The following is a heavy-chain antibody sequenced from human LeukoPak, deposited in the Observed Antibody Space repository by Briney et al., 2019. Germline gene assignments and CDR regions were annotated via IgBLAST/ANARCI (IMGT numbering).Heavy chain of an antibody. V-gene: IGHV4-59*01. D-gene: IGHD2-21*02. Sequence: SETLSLTCTVSGVSISSYYWSWIRQPPGKGLEWIGYIYSSGSTNYNPSLKSRITISVDTSKNQFSLKLSAVTAADTAVYYCARFAYCGGHCWYYFDYWGQGSLVTVSS. CDR1: GVSISSYY. CDR2: IYSSGST. J-gene: IGHJ4*02. CDR3: ARFAYCGGHCWYYFDY.